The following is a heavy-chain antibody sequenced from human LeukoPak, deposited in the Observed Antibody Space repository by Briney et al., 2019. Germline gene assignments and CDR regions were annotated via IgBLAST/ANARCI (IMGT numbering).Heavy chain of an antibody. CDR1: GYTFTSYY. J-gene: IGHJ3*02. CDR2: INPSGGSI. V-gene: IGHV1-46*01. D-gene: IGHD3-22*01. Sequence: GASVKVSCKASGYTFTSYYMHWVRQAPGQGLEWMGIINPSGGSISYAQKFQGRVTMTRDTSTSTVYMELSSLRSEDTAVYYCARDYYDSSGYYYGSSGAFDIWGQGTMVTVSS. CDR3: ARDYYDSSGYYYGSSGAFDI.